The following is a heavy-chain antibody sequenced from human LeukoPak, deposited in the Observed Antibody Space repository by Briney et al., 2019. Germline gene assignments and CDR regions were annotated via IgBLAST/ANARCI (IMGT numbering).Heavy chain of an antibody. CDR2: ISGSGGST. CDR3: AKGRTEYAYTSDALDV. Sequence: GGSLRLSCAASGFTFSTYAMSWVRQAPGTGLEWVSAISGSGGSTYYADSVKGRFTISRDKSKNTLYLQMNSLRAEDTAVYYCAKGRTEYAYTSDALDVWGHGTKITVSS. D-gene: IGHD2-2*02. J-gene: IGHJ3*01. CDR1: GFTFSTYA. V-gene: IGHV3-23*01.